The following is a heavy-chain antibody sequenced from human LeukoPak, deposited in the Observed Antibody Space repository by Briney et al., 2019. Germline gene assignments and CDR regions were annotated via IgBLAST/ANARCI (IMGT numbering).Heavy chain of an antibody. Sequence: GGSLRLSCAASGFTFSSYSMNWVRQAPGKGLEWVSYISSSSSTIYYADSVKGRFTISRDNAKNSPYLQMNSLRAEDTAVYYCAKEYSSSSVYYYYYMDVWGKGTTVTVSS. CDR2: ISSSSSTI. CDR1: GFTFSSYS. CDR3: AKEYSSSSVYYYYYMDV. J-gene: IGHJ6*03. V-gene: IGHV3-48*04. D-gene: IGHD6-6*01.